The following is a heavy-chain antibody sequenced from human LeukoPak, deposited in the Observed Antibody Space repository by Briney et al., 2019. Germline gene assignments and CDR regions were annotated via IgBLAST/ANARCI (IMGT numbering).Heavy chain of an antibody. J-gene: IGHJ4*02. CDR1: GFTFSDSY. V-gene: IGHV3-11*01. CDR2: IGTTI. CDR3: AKYGTAMVTGKPYYFDY. Sequence: SGGSLRLSCAASGFTFSDSYMSWIRQAPGKGLECVSYIGTTIYYADSVKGRFTISRDNAKNSLFLQMNSLRAEDTAVYYCAKYGTAMVTGKPYYFDYWGQGTLVTVSS. D-gene: IGHD5-18*01.